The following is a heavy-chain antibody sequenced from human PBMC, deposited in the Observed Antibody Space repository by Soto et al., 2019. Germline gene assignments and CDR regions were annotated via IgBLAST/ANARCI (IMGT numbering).Heavy chain of an antibody. CDR1: GFTFISYA. Sequence: GWSLRLSCAASGFTFISYAMSWVRQAPGKGLEWVSAISGSGDSTYYADSVKGRFTISGDSSKNTVYLQMNSLRAEDTAVYYCAKVTTVTTYFFDYWGQGSLVTVSS. CDR3: AKVTTVTTYFFDY. J-gene: IGHJ4*02. D-gene: IGHD4-4*01. V-gene: IGHV3-23*01. CDR2: ISGSGDST.